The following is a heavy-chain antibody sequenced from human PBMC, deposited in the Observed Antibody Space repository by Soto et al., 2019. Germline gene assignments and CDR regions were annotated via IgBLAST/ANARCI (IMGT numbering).Heavy chain of an antibody. CDR3: ASDDVLCDGGRCYGVPLDV. D-gene: IGHD2-15*01. CDR1: GFTVSRNN. CDR2: ILSGGTT. J-gene: IGHJ6*04. Sequence: GGPLRSSSEAFGFTVSRNNMSWVGEPQGKGHWVVSLILSGGTTYYADSVKGRFTISRDTSENKLYLQMDSLRAEDTAVFYCASDDVLCDGGRCYGVPLDVWGKGTTVTVSS. V-gene: IGHV3-66*01.